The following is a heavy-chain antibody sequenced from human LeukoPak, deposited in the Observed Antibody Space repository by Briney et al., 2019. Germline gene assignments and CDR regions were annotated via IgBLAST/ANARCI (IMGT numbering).Heavy chain of an antibody. CDR1: GYTFTSYG. CDR2: ISAYNGNT. CDR3: ARDGIMITFGGVIVPFDY. J-gene: IGHJ4*02. D-gene: IGHD3-16*02. V-gene: IGHV1-18*01. Sequence: GASVKVSCKASGYTFTSYGISWVRQAPGQGLEWMGWISAYNGNTNYAQKLQGRVTMTTDTSTSTAYMELRSLRCDDTAVYYCARDGIMITFGGVIVPFDYWGQGTLVTVSS.